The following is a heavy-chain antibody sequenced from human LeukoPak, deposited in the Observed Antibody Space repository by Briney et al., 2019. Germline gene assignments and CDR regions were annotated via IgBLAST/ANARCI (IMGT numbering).Heavy chain of an antibody. CDR3: ARLPGYCSSTSCKDYYYYGMDV. Sequence: GESLKISCKGSGYSFTSFWIGWVRQMPGKGLEWMGIIYPGDSDTRYSPSFQGQVTISADKSISTAYLQWSSLKASDTAMYYCARLPGYCSSTSCKDYYYYGMDVWGQGTTVTVSS. V-gene: IGHV5-51*01. J-gene: IGHJ6*02. CDR2: IYPGDSDT. CDR1: GYSFTSFW. D-gene: IGHD2-2*01.